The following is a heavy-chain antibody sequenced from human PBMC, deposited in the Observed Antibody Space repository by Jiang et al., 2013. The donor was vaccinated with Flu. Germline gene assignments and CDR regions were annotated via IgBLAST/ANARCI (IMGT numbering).Heavy chain of an antibody. D-gene: IGHD2-21*02. CDR2: INPNSGGT. CDR3: AKDDLLTAPFA. V-gene: IGHV1-2*02. J-gene: IGHJ4*02. Sequence: KASGYTFTGYYMHWVRQAPGQGLEWMGWINPNSGGTNYAQKFQGRLTISRDNSKNTLYLQMNSLRAEDTAVYYCAKDDLLTAPFAWGQGTLVTVSS. CDR1: GYTFTGYY.